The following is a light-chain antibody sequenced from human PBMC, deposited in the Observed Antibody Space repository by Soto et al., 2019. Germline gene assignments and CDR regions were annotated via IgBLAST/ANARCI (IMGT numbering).Light chain of an antibody. J-gene: IGKJ1*01. V-gene: IGKV1-5*01. CDR3: QYYNIFST. CDR1: QSITDW. CDR2: DVS. Sequence: IPMTPSPTTRSASVGDRVTITCRTSQSITDWLAGYQQKPCKATILLIYDVSTWETDVPSSISGSQSGTEFNLTISSTQSYDFATYYCQYYNIFSTFRKGTKLDSK.